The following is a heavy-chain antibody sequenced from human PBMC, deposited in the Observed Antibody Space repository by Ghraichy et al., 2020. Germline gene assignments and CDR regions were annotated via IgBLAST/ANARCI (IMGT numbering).Heavy chain of an antibody. Sequence: SETLSLTCAVYGGSFSGYYWSWIRQPPGKGLEWIGEINHSGSTNYNPSLKSRVTISVDTSKNQFSLKLSSVTAADTAVYYCARMIAPRESRRGYCSSTSCRPYYYYGMDVWGQGTTVTVSS. J-gene: IGHJ6*02. D-gene: IGHD2-2*01. CDR3: ARMIAPRESRRGYCSSTSCRPYYYYGMDV. CDR2: INHSGST. V-gene: IGHV4-34*01. CDR1: GGSFSGYY.